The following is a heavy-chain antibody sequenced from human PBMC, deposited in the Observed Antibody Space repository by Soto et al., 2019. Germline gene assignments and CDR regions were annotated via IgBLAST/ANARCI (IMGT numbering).Heavy chain of an antibody. Sequence: QVQLVQSGAEVKKPGTSVKVSCKASGGTFSSYDISWVRQAPGQGLEWMGGIIPIFGTANYAQKFQGRVTITAHESTSTAYMELSSLRSEDTAVYYSARDGIEMATIGDWGFDYWGQGTLVTVSS. CDR2: IIPIFGTA. CDR1: GGTFSSYD. CDR3: ARDGIEMATIGDWGFDY. V-gene: IGHV1-69*01. J-gene: IGHJ4*02. D-gene: IGHD5-12*01.